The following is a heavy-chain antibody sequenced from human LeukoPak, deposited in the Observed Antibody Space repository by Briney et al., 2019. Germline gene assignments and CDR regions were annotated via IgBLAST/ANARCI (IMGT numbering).Heavy chain of an antibody. D-gene: IGHD2-2*01. CDR2: IYYSGST. CDR1: GGSISSYY. Sequence: SETLSLTCTVSGGSISSYYWSWIRQPPGKGLEWIGYIYYSGSTNYNPSLKSRVTISVDTSKNQFSLKLSSVTAADTAVYYCARRRTLNWFDPWGQGTLVTVSS. V-gene: IGHV4-59*12. CDR3: ARRRTLNWFDP. J-gene: IGHJ5*02.